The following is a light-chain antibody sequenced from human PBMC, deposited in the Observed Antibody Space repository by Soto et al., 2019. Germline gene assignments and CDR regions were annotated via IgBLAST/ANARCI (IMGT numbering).Light chain of an antibody. CDR1: SSDIGAYNY. J-gene: IGLJ1*01. Sequence: QSALTQPRSVSGSPGQSVTISCTGTSSDIGAYNYVSWYQQHPGKAPKVMIYDVSRRPSGVPDRFSGSKSGNTASLTISGLQADDEADYYCCSYADSYIFLYVFGTGTQLSVL. V-gene: IGLV2-11*01. CDR3: CSYADSYIFLYV. CDR2: DVS.